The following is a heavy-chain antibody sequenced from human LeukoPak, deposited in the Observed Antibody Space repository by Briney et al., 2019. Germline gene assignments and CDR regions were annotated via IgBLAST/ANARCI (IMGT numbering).Heavy chain of an antibody. CDR1: GFTFSSYA. CDR3: ARDEQQLAFDY. J-gene: IGHJ4*02. D-gene: IGHD6-13*01. Sequence: PGRSLRLSCAASGFTFSSYAMHWVRQAPGKGLEWVAVISYDGSNKYYADSVKGRFTISRDNSKNTLYLQMNSLRAEDTAVYYCARDEQQLAFDYWGQGTLVTVSS. V-gene: IGHV3-30-3*01. CDR2: ISYDGSNK.